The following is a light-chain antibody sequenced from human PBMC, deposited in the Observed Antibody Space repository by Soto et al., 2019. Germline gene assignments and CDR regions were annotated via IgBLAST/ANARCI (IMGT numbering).Light chain of an antibody. CDR2: ETS. CDR1: TGGVTSGHW. V-gene: IGLV7-46*01. J-gene: IGLJ3*02. Sequence: QAVVTQETSLTVSPGGTVPLTCGSSTGGVTSGHWPYWFQQKPGQAPRTLIYETSKKHSWTPPRFSGSLLGGKAALTLSGAQPEDEADYYCLLYYSGSRVFGGGTKLTVL. CDR3: LLYYSGSRV.